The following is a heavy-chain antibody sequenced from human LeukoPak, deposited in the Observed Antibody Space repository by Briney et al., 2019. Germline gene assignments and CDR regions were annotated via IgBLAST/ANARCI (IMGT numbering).Heavy chain of an antibody. Sequence: PSETLSLTCNVSADSLTNYYLRWIRQSPGRGLEWVGSVYYNSGGTTYTPSLKSRFTLSKDKSKNPISLKLNSVTAADTAVYYCARSGWYSAGYYYYYMDVWGKGTTVTVSS. D-gene: IGHD6-19*01. J-gene: IGHJ6*03. CDR2: VYYNSGGT. CDR1: ADSLTNYY. V-gene: IGHV4-4*09. CDR3: ARSGWYSAGYYYYYMDV.